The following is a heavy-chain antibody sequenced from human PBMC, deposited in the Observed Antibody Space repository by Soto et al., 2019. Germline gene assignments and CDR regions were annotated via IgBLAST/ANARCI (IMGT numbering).Heavy chain of an antibody. D-gene: IGHD3-22*01. V-gene: IGHV5-51*01. CDR1: GYSFTTYW. J-gene: IGHJ4*02. CDR2: IWPGNSDT. Sequence: GESLKISCKGSGYSFTTYWIGWVRQMPGKGLEWMGIIWPGNSDTRYSPTFQGHVTISADKSISTAYLQWRSLEASDTAMYYCARHLYHASSGIYSQFDFWGQGILVTVSS. CDR3: ARHLYHASSGIYSQFDF.